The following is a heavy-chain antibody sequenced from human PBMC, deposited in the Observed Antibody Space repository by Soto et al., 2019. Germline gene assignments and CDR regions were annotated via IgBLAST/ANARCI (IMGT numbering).Heavy chain of an antibody. Sequence: PSETLSLTCAVYGGSFSGYYWSWIRQPPGKGLEWIGEINHSGSTNYNPSLKSRVTISVDTSKNQFSLKLSSVTAADTAVYYCARRSRYCSGGSCYPITGYYFDYWGQGTLVTVSS. V-gene: IGHV4-34*01. CDR1: GGSFSGYY. CDR2: INHSGST. D-gene: IGHD2-15*01. J-gene: IGHJ4*02. CDR3: ARRSRYCSGGSCYPITGYYFDY.